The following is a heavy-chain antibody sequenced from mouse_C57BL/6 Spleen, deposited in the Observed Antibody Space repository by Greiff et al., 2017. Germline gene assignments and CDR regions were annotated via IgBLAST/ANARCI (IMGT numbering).Heavy chain of an antibody. CDR1: GYTFTDYY. J-gene: IGHJ4*01. CDR3: ARIYGSSYGYAMDY. Sequence: EVQLQQSGPELVKPGASVKISCKASGYTFTDYYLNWVKQSHGKSLEWIGDINPNNGGTSYNQKFKGKATLTVDKSSSTAYMELRSLTSEDSAVYYCARIYGSSYGYAMDYWGQGTSVTVSS. D-gene: IGHD1-1*01. CDR2: INPNNGGT. V-gene: IGHV1-26*01.